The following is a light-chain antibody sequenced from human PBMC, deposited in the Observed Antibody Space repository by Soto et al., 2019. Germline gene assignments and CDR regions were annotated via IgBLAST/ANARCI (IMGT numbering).Light chain of an antibody. V-gene: IGLV2-14*01. J-gene: IGLJ3*02. CDR3: SSYTSSSTV. CDR2: DVS. CDR1: SSDGGGYNY. Sequence: QSALTQPASVSGSPGQSITISCTGTSSDGGGYNYVSWYQQHPGKAPKLMIYDVSNRPSGVSNRFSGSKSGNTASLTISGLQAAYEADYYCSSYTSSSTVFGGGTKVTVL.